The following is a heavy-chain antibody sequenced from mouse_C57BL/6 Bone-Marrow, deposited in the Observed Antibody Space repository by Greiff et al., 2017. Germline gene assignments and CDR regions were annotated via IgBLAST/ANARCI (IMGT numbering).Heavy chain of an antibody. V-gene: IGHV1-81*01. D-gene: IGHD2-5*01. CDR2: IYPRSGNT. Sequence: LVESGAELARPGASVKLSCKASGYTFTSYGISWVKQRTGQGLEWIGEIYPRSGNTYYNEKFKGKATLTADKSSSTAYMELRSLTSEDSAVYFCARSGHSNYDAMDYWGQGTSVTVSS. CDR1: GYTFTSYG. J-gene: IGHJ4*01. CDR3: ARSGHSNYDAMDY.